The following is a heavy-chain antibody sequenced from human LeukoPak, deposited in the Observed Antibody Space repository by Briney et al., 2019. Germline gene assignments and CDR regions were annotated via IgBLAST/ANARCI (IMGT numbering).Heavy chain of an antibody. CDR3: AKDGFWTTKTSYHGAHFFDH. D-gene: IGHD3/OR15-3a*01. CDR1: GFTVINNY. CDR2: IYSGGST. Sequence: GGFRRLSCAASGFTVINNYMSWVRQAPGKGLEWVSLIYSGGSTSYADSVKGRFTISRDNSKNTLNLQMNTLTPEDTAVYYCAKDGFWTTKTSYHGAHFFDHWGQGTLVAVSS. J-gene: IGHJ4*02. V-gene: IGHV3-66*01.